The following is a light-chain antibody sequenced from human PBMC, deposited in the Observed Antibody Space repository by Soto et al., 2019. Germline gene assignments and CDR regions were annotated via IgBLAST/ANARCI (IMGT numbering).Light chain of an antibody. J-gene: IGKJ4*01. Sequence: EIVMTQSPATLSVSPGERATLSCRASQSVSSNLAWYQQKPGQAPRLLIYGASTRATGIPDRFSGSGSGTEFTLTISNLQSEDFAVYHCQQYGDSPLTFGGGTKVDIK. CDR3: QQYGDSPLT. V-gene: IGKV3-15*01. CDR2: GAS. CDR1: QSVSSN.